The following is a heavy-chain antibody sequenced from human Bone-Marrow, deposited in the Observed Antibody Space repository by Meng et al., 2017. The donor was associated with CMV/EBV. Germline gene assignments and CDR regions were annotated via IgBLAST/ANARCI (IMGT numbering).Heavy chain of an antibody. Sequence: SETLSLTCTVSGGSISSSRYYWGWIRQPPGKGLEWIGSIYYSGTTYCNPSLKSRVTSRVTISLDTSNNQFSLRLTSVTAADTAVYYCARVIVLRQAAIPSDNWFDPWGQGTLVTVSS. D-gene: IGHD2-2*01. CDR3: ARVIVLRQAAIPSDNWFDP. J-gene: IGHJ5*02. CDR1: GGSISSSRYY. CDR2: IYYSGTT. V-gene: IGHV4-39*07.